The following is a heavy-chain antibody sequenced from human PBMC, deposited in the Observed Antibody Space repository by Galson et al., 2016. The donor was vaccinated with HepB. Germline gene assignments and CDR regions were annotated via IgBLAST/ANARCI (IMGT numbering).Heavy chain of an antibody. Sequence: SLRLSCAASGFIFSSYGMHWVRQAPGKGLEWVAVIWYDGSNKYYADSVKGRFTISRDISKNRLYLQMNSLRAEETAGYYWARPPRGGYGGNSLLRYYGMDVWGQGTTVTVSS. CDR2: IWYDGSNK. CDR1: GFIFSSYG. J-gene: IGHJ6*02. D-gene: IGHD4-23*01. V-gene: IGHV3-33*01. CDR3: ARPPRGGYGGNSLLRYYGMDV.